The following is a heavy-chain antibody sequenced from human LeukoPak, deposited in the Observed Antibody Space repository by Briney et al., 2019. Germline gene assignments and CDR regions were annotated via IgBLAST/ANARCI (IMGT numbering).Heavy chain of an antibody. CDR3: ARVRQGVVIPNWFDP. J-gene: IGHJ5*02. CDR1: GGSISSGDYY. CDR2: IYYSGST. V-gene: IGHV4-31*03. Sequence: SQTLSLTCTVSGGSISSGDYYWSWIRQHPGKGLEWIGYIYYSGSTYYNPSLKSRVTISVDTSKNQFSLKLSSVTAADTAVYYCARVRQGVVIPNWFDPWGQGTLVTVSS. D-gene: IGHD3-22*01.